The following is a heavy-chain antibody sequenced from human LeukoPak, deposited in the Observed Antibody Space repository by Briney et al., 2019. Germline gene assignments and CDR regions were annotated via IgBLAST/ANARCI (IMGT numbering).Heavy chain of an antibody. CDR3: ASQSVAGVYYYYGLDV. Sequence: GGSLRLSCAASGFTFSTYWTNWVRQAPGKGLAWVANIDQYGSEKYYVDSVKGRFTVSRDNAKNSLYLEMNSLRAEDTAVYYCASQSVAGVYYYYGLDVWGQGTTVTVSS. CDR2: IDQYGSEK. D-gene: IGHD6-19*01. CDR1: GFTFSTYW. V-gene: IGHV3-7*01. J-gene: IGHJ6*02.